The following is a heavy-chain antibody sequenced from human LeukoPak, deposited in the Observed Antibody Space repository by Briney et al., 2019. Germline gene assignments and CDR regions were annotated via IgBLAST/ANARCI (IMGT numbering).Heavy chain of an antibody. CDR1: GFTFSSYS. CDR2: ISSSSSYI. D-gene: IGHD4-17*01. Sequence: GGSLRLSCAASGFTFSSYSMNWVRQAPGKGLEWVSSISSSSSYIYYADSVKGRFTISRDNAKNSLYLQMNSLRAEDTAVYYCARDFTVTTGPFDYWGQGTLVTVSS. CDR3: ARDFTVTTGPFDY. V-gene: IGHV3-21*01. J-gene: IGHJ4*02.